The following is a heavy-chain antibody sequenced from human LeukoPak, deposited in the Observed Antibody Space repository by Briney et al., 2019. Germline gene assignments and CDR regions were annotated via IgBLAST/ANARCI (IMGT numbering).Heavy chain of an antibody. CDR2: IYNGGSA. V-gene: IGHV4-4*09. CDR3: ARLVGGVTRRWSYYYYYMDV. D-gene: IGHD2-15*01. CDR1: GGSITSYY. Sequence: SETLSLTCTVSGGSITSYYWGWIRQPPGKGLEWIGYIYNGGSAKHNPSLKSRVTISIDTSKNQFSLKLSSVTAADTAVYYCARLVGGVTRRWSYYYYYMDVWGKGTTVTVSS. J-gene: IGHJ6*03.